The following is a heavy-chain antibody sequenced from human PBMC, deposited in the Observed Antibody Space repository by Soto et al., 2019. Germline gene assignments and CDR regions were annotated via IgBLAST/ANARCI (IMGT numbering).Heavy chain of an antibody. CDR3: ARVDGYKYYFDY. Sequence: SVKVSCKASGGTFSSYAISWVRQAPGQGLEWMGGIIPIFGTANYAQKFQGRVTITADESTSTAYMELSSLRSEDTAVYYCARVDGYKYYFDYWGQGALVTVSS. CDR1: GGTFSSYA. V-gene: IGHV1-69*13. J-gene: IGHJ4*02. D-gene: IGHD5-12*01. CDR2: IIPIFGTA.